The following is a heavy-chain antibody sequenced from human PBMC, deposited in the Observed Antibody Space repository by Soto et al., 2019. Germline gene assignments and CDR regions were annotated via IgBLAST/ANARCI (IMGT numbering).Heavy chain of an antibody. D-gene: IGHD3-22*01. J-gene: IGHJ4*02. CDR3: AKDFLDYYDSSGYYGY. Sequence: SGGSLRLSCAASGFTFSSYAMSWVRQAPGKGLEWVSAISGSGGSTYYADSVKGRFTISRDNSKNTLYLQMNSLRAEDTAVYYCAKDFLDYYDSSGYYGYWGQGTLVTV. CDR2: ISGSGGST. CDR1: GFTFSSYA. V-gene: IGHV3-23*01.